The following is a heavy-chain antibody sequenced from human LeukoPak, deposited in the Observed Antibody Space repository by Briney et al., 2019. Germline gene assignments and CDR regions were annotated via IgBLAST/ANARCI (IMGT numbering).Heavy chain of an antibody. CDR1: GFTFSNFW. CDR2: IKHDGSQK. Sequence: GGSLRLSCAASGFTFSNFWMTWVRQAPGKGLEWVAMIKHDGSQKYYVDSVKGRFTISRDNARNSLYLQMNSLRAEDTAVYWAVAGTTYWGQGTLVTVSS. J-gene: IGHJ4*02. D-gene: IGHD6-19*01. V-gene: IGHV3-7*05. CDR3: VAGTTY.